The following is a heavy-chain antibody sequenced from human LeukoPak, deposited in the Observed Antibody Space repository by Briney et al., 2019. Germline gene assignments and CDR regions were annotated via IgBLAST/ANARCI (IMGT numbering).Heavy chain of an antibody. CDR2: MDYSGST. J-gene: IGHJ6*03. D-gene: IGHD3-22*01. V-gene: IGHV4-39*01. Sequence: SETLSLTCTVSGGSLSSTSYYWGWIRQPPGKGLEWIGTMDYSGSTYYNPSLKSRVTISVDRSKNQFSLKVSSVTAADTAVYYCARHSPDYYDSSGYRYYYYYMDVWGKGTTVTVSS. CDR1: GGSLSSTSYY. CDR3: ARHSPDYYDSSGYRYYYYYMDV.